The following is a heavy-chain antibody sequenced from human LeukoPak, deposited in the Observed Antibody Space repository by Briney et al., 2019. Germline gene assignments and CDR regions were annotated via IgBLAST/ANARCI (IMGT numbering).Heavy chain of an antibody. D-gene: IGHD1-26*01. Sequence: SETLSLTCTVSGGTISSSSYYWGWIRQPPGKGLEWIGYIYYSGSTNYNPSLKSRVTISVDTSKNQFSLKLSSVTAADTAVYYCARMGGSGSYYLDYWGQGTLVTVSS. CDR3: ARMGGSGSYYLDY. J-gene: IGHJ4*02. CDR2: IYYSGST. V-gene: IGHV4-61*05. CDR1: GGTISSSSYY.